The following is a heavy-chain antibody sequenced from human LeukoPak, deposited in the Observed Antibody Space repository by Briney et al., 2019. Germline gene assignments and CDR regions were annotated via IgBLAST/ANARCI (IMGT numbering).Heavy chain of an antibody. J-gene: IGHJ6*03. V-gene: IGHV3-30*04. CDR1: GFTFSSYA. Sequence: GGSLRLSCAASGFTFSSYAMHCVRQAPRKGLEWVAVISHDGSKKYYVDSVKGRFTISRDNSKNTLYLQMNSLRAEDTALYYCARDGVAAAGSGYYYYMDVWGKGTTVTVSS. CDR3: ARDGVAAAGSGYYYYMDV. D-gene: IGHD6-13*01. CDR2: ISHDGSKK.